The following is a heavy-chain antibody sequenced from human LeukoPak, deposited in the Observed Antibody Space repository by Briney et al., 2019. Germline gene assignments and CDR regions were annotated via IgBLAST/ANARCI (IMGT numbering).Heavy chain of an antibody. D-gene: IGHD4-11*01. CDR3: ARRRGGYSIDY. CDR1: GYSISSGYY. Sequence: SETLSLTCAVSGYSISSGYYWGWIRQPPGKGLEWIGSIYHSGSTYYNPSLKSRVTISVDTSKNQFSLKLSSVTAADTAVYYCARRRGGYSIDYWGQGTLVTVSS. J-gene: IGHJ4*02. CDR2: IYHSGST. V-gene: IGHV4-38-2*01.